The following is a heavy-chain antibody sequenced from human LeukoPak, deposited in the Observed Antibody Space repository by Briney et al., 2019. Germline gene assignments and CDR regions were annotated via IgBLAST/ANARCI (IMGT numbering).Heavy chain of an antibody. Sequence: PGGSLRLSCAASGFTFSRYAMSWVRQAPGKGLEWVSGISGNGVSTYYADSVKGRFTISRDNSKNTLYLQMNSLRAEDTAVYYCAKEFFYYDSSGYYYGRSPFDYWGQGTLVTVSS. CDR3: AKEFFYYDSSGYYYGRSPFDY. V-gene: IGHV3-23*01. CDR2: ISGNGVST. J-gene: IGHJ4*02. D-gene: IGHD3-22*01. CDR1: GFTFSRYA.